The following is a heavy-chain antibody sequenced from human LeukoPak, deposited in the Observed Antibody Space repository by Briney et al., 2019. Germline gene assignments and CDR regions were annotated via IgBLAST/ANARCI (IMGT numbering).Heavy chain of an antibody. CDR1: GGSFSGYY. Sequence: SETLSLTCAVYGGSFSGYYWSWIRQPPGRGLEWIGEINHSGSTNYNPSLKSRVTISVDTSKNQFSLKLSSVTAADTAVYYCARVSSGFDPWGQGTLVTVSS. J-gene: IGHJ5*02. CDR3: ARVSSGFDP. D-gene: IGHD3-10*01. CDR2: INHSGST. V-gene: IGHV4-34*01.